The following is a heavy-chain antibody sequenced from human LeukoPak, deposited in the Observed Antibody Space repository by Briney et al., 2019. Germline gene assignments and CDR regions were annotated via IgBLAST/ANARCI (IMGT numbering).Heavy chain of an antibody. V-gene: IGHV1-69*04. CDR2: IIPILGIA. Sequence: GASVKVSCKASGGTFSSYAISWVRQAPGQGLEWMGRIIPILGIANYAQKFQGRVTITADKSTSTAYMELSSLRSEDTAVYYCARDQAGYSYGLYYYYYYGMDVWGQGTTVTVSS. CDR3: ARDQAGYSYGLYYYYYYGMDV. J-gene: IGHJ6*02. CDR1: GGTFSSYA. D-gene: IGHD5-18*01.